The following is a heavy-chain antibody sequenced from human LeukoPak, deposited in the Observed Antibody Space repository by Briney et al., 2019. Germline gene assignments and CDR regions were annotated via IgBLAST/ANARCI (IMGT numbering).Heavy chain of an antibody. CDR1: GFTFITYW. CDR2: IKADGSEK. V-gene: IGHV3-7*01. D-gene: IGHD3-22*01. J-gene: IGHJ4*02. CDR3: ARAYYDSSGYYYVYFDY. Sequence: GGSLRLSCAASGFTFITYWMSWVRQAPGKGLQWVANIKADGSEKFYVDSVKGRFTISRDNVKNSLYLQMNSLRDEDTAMYYCARAYYDSSGYYYVYFDYWGQGTLVTVSS.